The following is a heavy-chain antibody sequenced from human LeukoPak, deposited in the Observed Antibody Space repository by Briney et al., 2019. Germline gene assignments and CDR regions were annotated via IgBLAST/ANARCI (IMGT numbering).Heavy chain of an antibody. Sequence: SETLSLTCTVSGGSISSYYWSWIRQPPGKGLEWIGYIYYSGSTNYNPSLKSRVTISVDTSKNQFSLKLSSVTAADTAVYYFARELLMVYAPDAFDIWGQGTMGTVSS. CDR2: IYYSGST. V-gene: IGHV4-59*01. CDR3: ARELLMVYAPDAFDI. CDR1: GGSISSYY. J-gene: IGHJ3*02. D-gene: IGHD2-8*01.